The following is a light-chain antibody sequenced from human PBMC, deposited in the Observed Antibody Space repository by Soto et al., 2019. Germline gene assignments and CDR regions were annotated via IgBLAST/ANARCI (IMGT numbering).Light chain of an antibody. CDR1: NIGSKS. Sequence: YELTQPPSVSVAPGQTARITCGGNNIGSKSVHWYQQKPGQAPVLVVYDGSDRPSGIPERFSGSNSGNTATLTISRVEAGDEADYYCQVWDSSSDGVFGTGTKVTVL. CDR2: DGS. V-gene: IGLV3-21*02. CDR3: QVWDSSSDGV. J-gene: IGLJ1*01.